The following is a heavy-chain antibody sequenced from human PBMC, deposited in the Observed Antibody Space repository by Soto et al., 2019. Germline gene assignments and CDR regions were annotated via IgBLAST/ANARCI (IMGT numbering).Heavy chain of an antibody. V-gene: IGHV4-59*01. Sequence: SETLSLTCTVSGGSISSYYWSWIRQPPGKGLEWIGYIYYSGSTNYNPSLKSRVTISVDTSKNQFSLKLSSVTAADTAVYYCARGSGSLYYFDFWGRGTLVTVSS. J-gene: IGHJ4*02. CDR1: GGSISSYY. CDR2: IYYSGST. CDR3: ARGSGSLYYFDF. D-gene: IGHD1-26*01.